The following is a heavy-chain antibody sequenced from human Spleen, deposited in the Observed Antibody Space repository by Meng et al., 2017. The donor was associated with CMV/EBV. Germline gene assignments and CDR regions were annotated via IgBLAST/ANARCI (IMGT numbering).Heavy chain of an antibody. CDR2: ISTYNGKT. CDR3: ARGKSIAAAGYFDY. J-gene: IGHJ4*02. V-gene: IGHV1-18*01. D-gene: IGHD6-13*01. Sequence: ASVKVSCKASGYSFTSYGITWVRQAPGRGLEWMGWISTYNGKTHYAQNLQGRVTMTTDTSTTTAYMELRSLTSDDTAVYYCARGKSIAAAGYFDYWGQGTLVTVSS. CDR1: GYSFTSYG.